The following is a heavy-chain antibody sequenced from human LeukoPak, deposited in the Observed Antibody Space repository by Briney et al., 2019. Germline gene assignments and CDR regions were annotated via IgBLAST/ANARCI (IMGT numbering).Heavy chain of an antibody. CDR3: AKDQEGGYRPDY. Sequence: GGSLRLSCAPSGFTFSGYAIIWVRQAPGRGLEWVSTFGATGNTFYADSVKGRFTISRDNSKNTLFLQMSSLGAEDTAVYYCAKDQEGGYRPDYWGQGTLVTVSS. CDR2: FGATGNT. J-gene: IGHJ4*02. CDR1: GFTFSGYA. D-gene: IGHD5-18*01. V-gene: IGHV3-23*01.